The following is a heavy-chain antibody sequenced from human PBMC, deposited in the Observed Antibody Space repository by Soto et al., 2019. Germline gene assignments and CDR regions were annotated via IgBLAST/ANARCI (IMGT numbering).Heavy chain of an antibody. J-gene: IGHJ4*02. V-gene: IGHV1-69*13. CDR1: GGIFTRYD. CDR2: IIPIFGTT. D-gene: IGHD3-22*01. CDR3: ARDLSRVYDSYYFDY. Sequence: SVKVSCKASGGIFTRYDIRWVRQAPGQGLEWMGAIIPIFGTTNYAQKFQGRVTITADASTSTAYMELASLRSEDTAVYFCARDLSRVYDSYYFDYWGQGTLVTVSS.